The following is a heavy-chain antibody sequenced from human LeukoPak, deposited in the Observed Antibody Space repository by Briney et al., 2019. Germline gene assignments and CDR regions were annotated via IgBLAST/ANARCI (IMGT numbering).Heavy chain of an antibody. J-gene: IGHJ3*02. D-gene: IGHD3-22*01. V-gene: IGHV3-53*01. CDR1: GFTVSSNY. CDR3: ARIDTMIVVVITGDAFDI. CDR2: IYSGGST. Sequence: GGSLRLSCAASGFTVSSNYMSWVRQAPGKGLEWVSVIYSGGSTYYADSVKGRFTISRDNSKNTPYLQMNSLRAEDTAVYYCARIDTMIVVVITGDAFDIWGQGTMVTVSS.